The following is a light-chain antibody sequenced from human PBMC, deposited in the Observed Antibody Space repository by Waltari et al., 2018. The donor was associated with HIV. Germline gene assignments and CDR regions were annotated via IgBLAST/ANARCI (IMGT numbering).Light chain of an antibody. CDR3: QQLDSYPQIT. Sequence: DIQLTQSPSLLSVSVGDRVTITCRTSQGISSHLAWYQQKPWKAPKLLIYAASTLQSGVPSRFSGSGSGTEFTLTIDSLQPEDFATYYCQQLDSYPQITFGEGTKVEVK. CDR2: AAS. V-gene: IGKV1-9*01. J-gene: IGKJ4*01. CDR1: QGISSH.